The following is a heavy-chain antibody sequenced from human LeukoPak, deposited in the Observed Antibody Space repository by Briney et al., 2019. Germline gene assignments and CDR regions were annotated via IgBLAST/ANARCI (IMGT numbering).Heavy chain of an antibody. Sequence: GGSLRLSCAASGFTFSSYGMHWVRQAPGKGLEWVAVISYDGSNKYYADSVKGRFTISRDNSKNTQYLQMNSLRAEDTAVYYCVRTGATGGHKRSFDYWGQGTLVTVSS. D-gene: IGHD1-1*01. CDR3: VRTGATGGHKRSFDY. CDR2: ISYDGSNK. V-gene: IGHV3-30*03. J-gene: IGHJ4*02. CDR1: GFTFSSYG.